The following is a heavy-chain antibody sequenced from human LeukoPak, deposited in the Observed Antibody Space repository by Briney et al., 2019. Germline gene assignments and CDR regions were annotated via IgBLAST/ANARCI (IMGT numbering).Heavy chain of an antibody. CDR3: ARLRGSGDWYFDL. CDR2: ISYSGST. J-gene: IGHJ2*01. CDR1: GGSISSYY. D-gene: IGHD4-17*01. V-gene: IGHV4-59*01. Sequence: SETLPLTCTVSGGSISSYYWSWIRQPPGKGLEWIAYISYSGSTYYNPSLKSRLTISVDTSKKQFSLRLNFVTAADTAVYYCARLRGSGDWYFDLWGHGTLVTVSS.